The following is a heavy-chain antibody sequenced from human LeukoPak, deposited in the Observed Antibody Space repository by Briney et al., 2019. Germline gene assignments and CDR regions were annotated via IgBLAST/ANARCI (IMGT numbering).Heavy chain of an antibody. J-gene: IGHJ5*02. Sequence: PSETLSLTCIVSGGSISGYYWSWIRQPPGKGLEWIGYISYSGSTNYNPSLKSRVTISVDTSKNQFSLKLSSVTAADTAVYYCARGGYSSSWYYDAGGFDPWGQGTLVTVSS. CDR1: GGSISGYY. CDR2: ISYSGST. V-gene: IGHV4-59*01. CDR3: ARGGYSSSWYYDAGGFDP. D-gene: IGHD6-13*01.